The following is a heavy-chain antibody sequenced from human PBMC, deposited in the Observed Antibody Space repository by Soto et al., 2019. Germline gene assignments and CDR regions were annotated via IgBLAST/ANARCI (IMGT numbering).Heavy chain of an antibody. J-gene: IGHJ4*02. V-gene: IGHV6-1*01. D-gene: IGHD6-19*01. Sequence: PSQTLSLTCVISGDSVSSNSAAWNWIRQSPSRGLEWLGRTYYRSKWYNDYAVSVKSRITISPDTSKNQFSLQLNSVTPEDTAVYYCARDWYSSGSVPGFDYWGQGTLVTVSS. CDR3: ARDWYSSGSVPGFDY. CDR2: TYYRSKWYN. CDR1: GDSVSSNSAA.